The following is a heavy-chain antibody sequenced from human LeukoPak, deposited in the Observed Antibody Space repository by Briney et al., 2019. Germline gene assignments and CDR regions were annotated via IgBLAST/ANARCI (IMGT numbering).Heavy chain of an antibody. J-gene: IGHJ4*02. D-gene: IGHD5-12*01. Sequence: PGGSLRLSCAASGFTFSSYAMHWVRQAPGKGLEWVAVISYDGSNKYYADSVKGRFTISRDNSKNTLYLQMNSLRAEDTAVYYCARSRSVSAYDYAFWGQGTLVTVSS. CDR1: GFTFSSYA. CDR2: ISYDGSNK. V-gene: IGHV3-30-3*01. CDR3: ARSRSVSAYDYAF.